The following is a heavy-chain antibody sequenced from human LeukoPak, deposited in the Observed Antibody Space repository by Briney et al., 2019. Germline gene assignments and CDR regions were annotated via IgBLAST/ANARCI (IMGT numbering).Heavy chain of an antibody. V-gene: IGHV4-4*02. CDR2: IHHSGST. CDR3: ARLWDSSSSLDY. D-gene: IGHD6-6*01. J-gene: IGHJ4*02. CDR1: GGSIIRNNW. Sequence: PSETLSLTCAVSGGSIIRNNWWSWVRRPPGKGLEWIGEIHHSGSTNYNTSLKSRVTISLDKSKNQVSLKLSSVTAADTAVYYCARLWDSSSSLDYWGQGTLVTVSS.